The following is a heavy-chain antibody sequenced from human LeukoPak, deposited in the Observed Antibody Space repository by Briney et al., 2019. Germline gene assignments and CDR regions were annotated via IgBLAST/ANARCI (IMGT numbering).Heavy chain of an antibody. CDR3: AREGASWGFT. V-gene: IGHV4-4*07. CDR2: IHSSGGT. CDR1: GGSISSYY. Sequence: SETLSLTCTVSGGSISSYYWSWIRQPAGKGLEWIGRIHSSGGTEYYPSLKRRVTISVDTAKNQFPLKLTSVTAADTAVYYCAREGASWGFTWGQGTLVTVSS. J-gene: IGHJ5*02. D-gene: IGHD2-2*01.